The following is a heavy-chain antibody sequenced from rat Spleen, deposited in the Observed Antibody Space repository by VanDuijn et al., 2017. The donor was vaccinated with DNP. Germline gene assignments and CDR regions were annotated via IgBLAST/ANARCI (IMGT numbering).Heavy chain of an antibody. CDR2: IGPSGRYT. D-gene: IGHD1-11*01. J-gene: IGHJ2*01. CDR1: GFTFSDYN. Sequence: EVQLVESGGDLVQPGRSLKLSCAASGFTFSDYNMAWVRQAPTKGLEWVACIGPSGRYTYYRDSVKGRFSVSRDNAKSTLYLQMNSLGSEDMATYYCARHGRRVFDYWGQGVMVTVSS. CDR3: ARHGRRVFDY. V-gene: IGHV5-25*01.